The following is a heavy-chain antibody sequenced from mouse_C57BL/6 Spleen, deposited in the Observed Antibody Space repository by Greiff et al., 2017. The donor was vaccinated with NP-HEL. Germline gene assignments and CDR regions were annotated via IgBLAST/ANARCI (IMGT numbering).Heavy chain of an antibody. CDR2: IYPGSGNT. Sequence: VQLQQSGAELVRPGASVKLSCKASGYTFTDYYINWVKQRPGQGLEWIARIYPGSGNTYYNEKFKGKATLTAEKSSSTAYMQLSSLTSEDSAVYFCARGATVVATNAMDYWGQGTSFTVSS. J-gene: IGHJ4*01. V-gene: IGHV1-76*01. CDR3: ARGATVVATNAMDY. D-gene: IGHD1-1*01. CDR1: GYTFTDYY.